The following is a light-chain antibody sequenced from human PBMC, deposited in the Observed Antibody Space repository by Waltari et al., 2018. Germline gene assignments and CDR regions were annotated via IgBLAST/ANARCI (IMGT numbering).Light chain of an antibody. CDR1: QAVGSY. CDR3: LQHNSYPWT. J-gene: IGKJ1*01. V-gene: IGKV1-17*01. Sequence: DIQMTQSHSSLSASVGDTVTITCRASQAVGSYLNWFQQKPGKAPKLLIYTASKLETGVPSRFSGSGSGADFSLTISGLQPDDFATYYCLQHNSYPWTFGRGTRVEI. CDR2: TAS.